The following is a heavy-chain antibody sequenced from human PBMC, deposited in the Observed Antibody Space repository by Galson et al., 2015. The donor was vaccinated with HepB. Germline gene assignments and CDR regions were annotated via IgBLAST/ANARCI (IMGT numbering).Heavy chain of an antibody. J-gene: IGHJ4*02. Sequence: LTCAVYGGSFSGYYWSWIRQPPGKGLEWIGEINHSGSTNYNPSLKSRVTISVDTSKNQFSLKLSSVTAADTAVYYCARGTVRIGQHGWNYFDYWGQGTLVTVSS. V-gene: IGHV4-34*01. CDR2: INHSGST. CDR3: ARGTVRIGQHGWNYFDY. D-gene: IGHD6-13*01. CDR1: GGSFSGYY.